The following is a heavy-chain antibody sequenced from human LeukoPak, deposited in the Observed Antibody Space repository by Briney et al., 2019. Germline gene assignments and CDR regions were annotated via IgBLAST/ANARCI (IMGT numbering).Heavy chain of an antibody. CDR1: GFTFSSYS. J-gene: IGHJ3*02. V-gene: IGHV3-21*01. CDR3: ARDDYGGNSEGYDAFDI. D-gene: IGHD4-23*01. Sequence: GGSLRLSCAASGFTFSSYSMNWVRQAPGKGLEWVSSISSSSSYIYYADSVKGRFTISRDNAKNSLYLQMNSLRAEDTAVYYCARDDYGGNSEGYDAFDIWGQGTMVTVSS. CDR2: ISSSSSYI.